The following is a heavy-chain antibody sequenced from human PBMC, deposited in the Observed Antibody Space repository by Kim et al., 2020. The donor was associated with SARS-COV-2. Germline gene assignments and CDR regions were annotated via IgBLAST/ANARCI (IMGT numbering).Heavy chain of an antibody. CDR1: GFTFSSYA. CDR3: AKAQLGGGRKVGATLYY. Sequence: GGSLRLSCAASGFTFSSYAMSWVRQAPGKGLEWVSAISGSGGSTYYADSVKGRFTISRDNSKNTLYLQMNSLRAEDTAVYYCAKAQLGGGRKVGATLYYWGQGTLVTVSS. V-gene: IGHV3-23*01. D-gene: IGHD1-26*01. J-gene: IGHJ4*02. CDR2: ISGSGGST.